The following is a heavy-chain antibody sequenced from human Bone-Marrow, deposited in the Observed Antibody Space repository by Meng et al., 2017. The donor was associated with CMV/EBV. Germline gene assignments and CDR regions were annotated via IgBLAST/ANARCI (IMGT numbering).Heavy chain of an antibody. D-gene: IGHD5-18*01. V-gene: IGHV4-61*01. CDR1: GGSVHSDSFY. CDR2: VFDTWST. Sequence: SCTVSGGSVHSDSFYWSWIRQPPGKGLEWIGHVFDTWSTNYNSSLKSRVTISIDTSKNQFSLKLSSVTAADTAVYYCARELGGRTAMATSSLNWFDPWGQGTLVTVSS. CDR3: ARELGGRTAMATSSLNWFDP. J-gene: IGHJ5*02.